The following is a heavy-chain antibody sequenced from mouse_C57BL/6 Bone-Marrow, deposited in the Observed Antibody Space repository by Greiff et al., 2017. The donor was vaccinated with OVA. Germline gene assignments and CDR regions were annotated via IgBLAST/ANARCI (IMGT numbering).Heavy chain of an antibody. CDR3: SCYLLWLRRRFAD. Sequence: EVKLVESGGGLVQPGGSMKLSCVASGFTFSNYWMNWVRPSPEKGLEWVAQIRLKSDNYETHYAVSVKGRFTISRADSKSSVYLQMNNLRAEDTGIYYCSCYLLWLRRRFADWGQGKLVSVSA. D-gene: IGHD2-2*01. CDR2: IRLKSDNYET. V-gene: IGHV6-3*01. J-gene: IGHJ3*01. CDR1: GFTFSNYW.